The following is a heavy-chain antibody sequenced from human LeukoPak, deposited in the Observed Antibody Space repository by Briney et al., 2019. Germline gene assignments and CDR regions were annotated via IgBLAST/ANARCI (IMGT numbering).Heavy chain of an antibody. V-gene: IGHV3-30*04. D-gene: IGHD6-13*01. J-gene: IGHJ6*02. CDR2: ISYDGSNK. Sequence: PGGSLGLSCAASGFTFSSYAMHWVRQAPGKGLEWVAVISYDGSNKYYADSVKGRFTISRDNSKNTLYLQMNSLRAEDAAVYYCARDLLRSSWYPFGVPYYYYSMDVWGQGTTVTVSS. CDR1: GFTFSSYA. CDR3: ARDLLRSSWYPFGVPYYYYSMDV.